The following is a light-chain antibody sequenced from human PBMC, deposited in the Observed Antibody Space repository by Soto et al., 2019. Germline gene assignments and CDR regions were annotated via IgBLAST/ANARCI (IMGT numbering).Light chain of an antibody. CDR3: QQYCSSPRFT. CDR2: GAS. Sequence: EIVLTQSPGTLSLSPGERATLSCRASQSVSSSYLAWYQQKPGQAPSLLIYGASSSATGIPDRFSGSGSGTDFTLTISSMEPEDFAVYYCQQYCSSPRFTFGPGTKVDIK. J-gene: IGKJ3*01. V-gene: IGKV3-20*01. CDR1: QSVSSSY.